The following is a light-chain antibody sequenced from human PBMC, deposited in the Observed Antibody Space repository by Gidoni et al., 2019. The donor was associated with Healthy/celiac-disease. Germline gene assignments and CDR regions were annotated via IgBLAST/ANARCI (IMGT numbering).Light chain of an antibody. Sequence: DIQMTQSPSSLSASVGDRVTITCRASQSISSYLNWYQQKPGKAPKLLIYAASSLQSGVPSRFSGSGSGKDFTLTISSLQPEDFATYYCQQSYSNHITVGKGTRMEIK. CDR2: AAS. CDR1: QSISSY. CDR3: QQSYSNHIT. J-gene: IGKJ5*01. V-gene: IGKV1-39*01.